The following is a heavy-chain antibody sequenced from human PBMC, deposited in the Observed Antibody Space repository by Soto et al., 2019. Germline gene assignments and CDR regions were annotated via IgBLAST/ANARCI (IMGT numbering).Heavy chain of an antibody. CDR2: IYSGGNT. CDR1: GFTVSSNY. D-gene: IGHD1-20*01. V-gene: IGHV3-53*01. J-gene: IGHJ6*02. Sequence: GGSLRRSFAPSGFTVSSNYMSWVRQAPGQGLEWVSVIYSGGNTYYADSMKGRFTISRDNAKNSLYLQMNSLRAEVTALYYCARDLAADGSRIRDYGMDVWGQGT. CDR3: ARDLAADGSRIRDYGMDV.